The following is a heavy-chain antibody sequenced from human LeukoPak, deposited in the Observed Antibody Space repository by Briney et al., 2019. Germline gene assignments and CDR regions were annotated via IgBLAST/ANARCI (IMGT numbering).Heavy chain of an antibody. Sequence: GGSLRLSCAASGFTFSSYWMSWVRQAPGKGLEWVANIKQDGSEKYYVDSVKGRFTISRDNAKNSLYLQMNSLRAEDTAVYYCARGVSLRRGITDYWGQGTLVTVSS. D-gene: IGHD3-10*01. V-gene: IGHV3-7*03. J-gene: IGHJ4*02. CDR1: GFTFSSYW. CDR3: ARGVSLRRGITDY. CDR2: IKQDGSEK.